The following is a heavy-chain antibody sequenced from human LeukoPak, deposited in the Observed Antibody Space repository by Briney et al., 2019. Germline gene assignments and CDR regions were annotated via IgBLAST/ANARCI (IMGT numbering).Heavy chain of an antibody. CDR2: ISSSGSYI. D-gene: IGHD6-13*01. V-gene: IGHV3-21*01. CDR3: ARDRRDSSSWGWYFDL. J-gene: IGHJ2*01. CDR1: GFTFSSYS. Sequence: GGSLRLSCAASGFTFSSYSMNWVRQAPGKGLEWVSSISSSGSYIYYADSVKGRFTISRDNAKNSLYLQMNSLRAEDTAVYYCARDRRDSSSWGWYFDLWGRGTLVTVSS.